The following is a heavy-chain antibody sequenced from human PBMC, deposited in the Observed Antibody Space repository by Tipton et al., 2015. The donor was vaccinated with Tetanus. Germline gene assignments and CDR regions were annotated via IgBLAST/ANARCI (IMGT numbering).Heavy chain of an antibody. CDR1: GGSDNTLYS. CDR3: ARKTGDTLGGRGAFDI. V-gene: IGHV4-39*01. J-gene: IGHJ3*02. D-gene: IGHD7-27*01. Sequence: LRLSCTVSGGSDNTLYSWGWIRQPPGKGLEWIGIIHYSGSTYYNPSLKSPVTISADTSRSLFSLNLSFVTAADTAVYYCARKTGDTLGGRGAFDIWGQGTMLTVSS. CDR2: IHYSGST.